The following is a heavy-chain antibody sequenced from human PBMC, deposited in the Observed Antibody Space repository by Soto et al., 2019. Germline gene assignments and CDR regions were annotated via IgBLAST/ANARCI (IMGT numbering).Heavy chain of an antibody. CDR2: IDTSGTKI. Sequence: GGSLRLSCAVSGYTFSDYYMSWIRQAPGKGLEWISYIDTSGTKIYYADSVKGRFTITRDNAKNSLYLEMNSLRDEDTAVYYCASNYDMWSGYPSPVDYWGQGTLVTVSS. J-gene: IGHJ4*02. V-gene: IGHV3-11*01. CDR3: ASNYDMWSGYPSPVDY. D-gene: IGHD3-3*01. CDR1: GYTFSDYY.